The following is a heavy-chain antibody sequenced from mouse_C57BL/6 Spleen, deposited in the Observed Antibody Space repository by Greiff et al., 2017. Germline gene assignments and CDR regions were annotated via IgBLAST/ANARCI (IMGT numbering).Heavy chain of an antibody. CDR3: ARNGGYYPFDY. V-gene: IGHV3-6*01. J-gene: IGHJ2*01. D-gene: IGHD2-3*01. CDR1: GYSITSGYY. Sequence: ESGPGLVKPSQSLSLTCSVTGYSITSGYYWNWIRQFPGNKLEWMGYISYDGSNNYNQSLKNRISISRDTSKNQFFLKLNSLTTEDAATYYGARNGGYYPFDYWGQGTTLTVSS. CDR2: ISYDGSN.